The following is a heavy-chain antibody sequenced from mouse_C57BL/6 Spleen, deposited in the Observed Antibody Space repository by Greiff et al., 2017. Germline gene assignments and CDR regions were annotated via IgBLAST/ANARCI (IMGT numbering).Heavy chain of an antibody. Sequence: DVQLQESVAELVRPGASVKLSCTASGFNIKNTYMHWVKQRPEQGLEWIGRIDPANGNTKYAPKFQGKATITADASSNTAYLQLSSLTSEDTAIYYCASLYYYGSSPGLDVWGTGTTVTVSS. D-gene: IGHD1-1*01. CDR2: IDPANGNT. V-gene: IGHV14-3*01. CDR1: GFNIKNTY. CDR3: ASLYYYGSSPGLDV. J-gene: IGHJ1*03.